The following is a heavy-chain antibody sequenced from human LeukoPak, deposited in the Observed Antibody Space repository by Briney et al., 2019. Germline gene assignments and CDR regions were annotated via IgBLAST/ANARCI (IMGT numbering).Heavy chain of an antibody. J-gene: IGHJ4*02. Sequence: GGSLRLSCAASGFTVSSNYMSWVRQAPGKGLEWVSVIYSGGSTYYADSVKGRFTISRDNSKNTLYLQMNRLRAEDTAVYYCAREAYGDWYYFDYWGQGTLVTVSS. CDR2: IYSGGST. V-gene: IGHV3-66*01. CDR3: AREAYGDWYYFDY. CDR1: GFTVSSNY. D-gene: IGHD4-17*01.